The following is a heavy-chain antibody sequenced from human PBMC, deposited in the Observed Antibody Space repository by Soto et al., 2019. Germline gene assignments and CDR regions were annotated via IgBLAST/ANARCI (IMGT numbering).Heavy chain of an antibody. V-gene: IGHV4-59*01. J-gene: IGHJ6*03. CDR2: IYYSGST. CDR1: GGSISSYY. Sequence: SETLSLTCTVSGGSISSYYWSWIRQPPGKGLEWIGYIYYSGSTNYNPSLKSRVTISVDTSKNQFSLKLSSVTAADTAVYYCARLIPEDYYYYMDAWGKGTTVTVSS. CDR3: ARLIPEDYYYYMDA.